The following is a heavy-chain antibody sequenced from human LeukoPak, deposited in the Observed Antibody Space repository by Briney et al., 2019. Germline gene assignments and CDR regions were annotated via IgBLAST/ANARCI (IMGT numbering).Heavy chain of an antibody. CDR1: GFTFSNKA. CDR3: ARESGGDWGYFDD. Sequence: AGGSLRLSCVASGFTFSNKAMSWVRQAPGMGLEWVTSTTQSGESSGYADSVKGRFTISRDNSKSTLFLQMDSLRVEDTAIYYGARESGGDWGYFDDWGQGTLVTVSS. J-gene: IGHJ4*02. V-gene: IGHV3-23*01. D-gene: IGHD2-21*02. CDR2: TTQSGESS.